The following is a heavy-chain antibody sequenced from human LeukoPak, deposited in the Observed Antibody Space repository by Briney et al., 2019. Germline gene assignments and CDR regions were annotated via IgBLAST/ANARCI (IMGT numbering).Heavy chain of an antibody. V-gene: IGHV3-20*03. CDR3: AREEGGYFDY. J-gene: IGHJ4*02. D-gene: IGHD3-16*01. Sequence: GGSLRLSSAASGXSFDDYDMSWVRQAPGKGLEWVSGINWNGGSTGYADSVKGRFTISRDNAKNSLYLQMSSLRAEDTALYYCAREEGGYFDYWGQGTLVTVSS. CDR2: INWNGGST. CDR1: GXSFDDYD.